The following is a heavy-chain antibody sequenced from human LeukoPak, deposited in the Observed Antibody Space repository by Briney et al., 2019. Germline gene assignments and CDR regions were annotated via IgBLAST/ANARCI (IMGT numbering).Heavy chain of an antibody. V-gene: IGHV3-33*06. Sequence: VGSLRLSCAASGFTFSSYGMHWVRQAPGKGLEWVAVIWYDGSNKYYADSVKGRFTISRDNSKNTLYLQMNSLRAEDTAVYYCAKDTTVRTYYYYYMDVWGKGTTVTVSS. CDR3: AKDTTVRTYYYYYMDV. CDR2: IWYDGSNK. D-gene: IGHD1-1*01. CDR1: GFTFSSYG. J-gene: IGHJ6*03.